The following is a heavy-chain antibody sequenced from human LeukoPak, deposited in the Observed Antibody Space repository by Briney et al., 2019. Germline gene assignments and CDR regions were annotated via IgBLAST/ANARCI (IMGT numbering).Heavy chain of an antibody. CDR3: ARLTHTGPSPDAFDI. CDR2: IYYSGST. CDR1: LGALTSDY. Sequence: SETLSLTCTLSLGALTSDYYKWIRQPPAKGQERIGYIYYSGSTNYNPSLKSRLTSSVDTSKNQFSLKLSSVPAADTAVYFCARLTHTGPSPDAFDIWGQGTMVTVSS. V-gene: IGHV4-59*08. J-gene: IGHJ3*02. D-gene: IGHD5-18*01.